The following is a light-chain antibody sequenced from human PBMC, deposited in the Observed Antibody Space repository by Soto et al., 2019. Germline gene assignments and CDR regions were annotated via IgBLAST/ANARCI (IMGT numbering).Light chain of an antibody. CDR3: SSYTSSSTVV. Sequence: QSALTQPASVSGSPGQSITICCTRTSSDVGGYNYVSWYQQHPGKAPKLMIYDVSNRPSGVSNRFSGSKSDNTASLTISGLQAEDEADYYCSSYTSSSTVVFGGGTKLTVL. J-gene: IGLJ2*01. V-gene: IGLV2-14*01. CDR1: SSDVGGYNY. CDR2: DVS.